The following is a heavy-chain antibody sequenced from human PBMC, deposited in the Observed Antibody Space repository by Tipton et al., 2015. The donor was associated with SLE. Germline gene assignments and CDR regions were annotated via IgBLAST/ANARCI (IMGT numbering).Heavy chain of an antibody. J-gene: IGHJ1*01. Sequence: SLRLSCSASGFTFSSYAMHWVRQAPGKGLEYVSAISSNGGSTYYADSVKGRFTISRDNSKNTLYLQMSSLRAEDTAAYYCVGWDDSSGYYYVEYFQHWGQGTLVTVSS. CDR1: GFTFSSYA. V-gene: IGHV3-64D*08. CDR3: VGWDDSSGYYYVEYFQH. CDR2: ISSNGGST. D-gene: IGHD3-22*01.